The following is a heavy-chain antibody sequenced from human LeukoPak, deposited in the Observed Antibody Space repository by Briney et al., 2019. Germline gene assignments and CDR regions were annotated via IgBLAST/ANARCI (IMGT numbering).Heavy chain of an antibody. Sequence: ASVKVSCKASGYTFTGYYIHWVRQAPGQGLEWMGWIKPNSGATNYAQKFQGRVTMTRDTSISTAYMELSRLRSDDTAVYYCARGLRYCSGGSCKRPDYWGQGTLVTVSS. CDR2: IKPNSGAT. V-gene: IGHV1-2*02. CDR1: GYTFTGYY. CDR3: ARGLRYCSGGSCKRPDY. J-gene: IGHJ4*02. D-gene: IGHD2-15*01.